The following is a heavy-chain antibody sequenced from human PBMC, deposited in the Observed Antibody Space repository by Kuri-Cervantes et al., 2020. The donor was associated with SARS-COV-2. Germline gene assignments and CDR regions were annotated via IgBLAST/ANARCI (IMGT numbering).Heavy chain of an antibody. CDR1: GGSISGNY. CDR3: ARHKGPRELFDY. J-gene: IGHJ4*02. V-gene: IGHV4-59*08. D-gene: IGHD1-26*01. Sequence: SETLSLTCTVSGGSISGNYWSWIRQPPGKGLEWIGYIYYTGSTNYSPSLKNRVTISLDTSQTQLSLKLTSVTAADTAVYYCARHKGPRELFDYWGQGTLVTVSS. CDR2: IYYTGST.